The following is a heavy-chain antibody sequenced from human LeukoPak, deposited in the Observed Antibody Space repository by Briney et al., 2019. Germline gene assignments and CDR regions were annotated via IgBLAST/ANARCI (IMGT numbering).Heavy chain of an antibody. D-gene: IGHD3-10*01. J-gene: IGHJ6*03. CDR2: IIPAFGKT. V-gene: IGHV1-69*13. CDR3: ARGRAMARGTVAAFYMDV. CDR1: GGTFGSFS. Sequence: ASVKVSCMASGGTFGSFSVSWVRQAPGQGLDWMGGIIPAFGKTNYAQKFQDRVTITADESTSTAYMELRSLKPEDTAVYYCARGRAMARGTVAAFYMDVWGEGTTVTISS.